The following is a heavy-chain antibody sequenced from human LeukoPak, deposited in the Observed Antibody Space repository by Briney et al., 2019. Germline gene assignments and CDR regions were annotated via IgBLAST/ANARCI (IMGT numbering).Heavy chain of an antibody. Sequence: PGGSLRLPCAASGFTFSSYAMSWVRQAPGKGLEWVSVISGGGTSTYYADSVKGRFTISKDNSRNTLYLQMNSLRAEDTAVYYCAKTFIAVANPIDYWGQETLVTVSS. CDR3: AKTFIAVANPIDY. CDR1: GFTFSSYA. D-gene: IGHD6-19*01. V-gene: IGHV3-23*01. CDR2: ISGGGTST. J-gene: IGHJ4*02.